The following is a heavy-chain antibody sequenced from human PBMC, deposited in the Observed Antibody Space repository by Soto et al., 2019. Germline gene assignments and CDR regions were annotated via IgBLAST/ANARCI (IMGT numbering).Heavy chain of an antibody. CDR3: ARGFPLWFDP. V-gene: IGHV6-1*01. CDR2: TYYRSKWYD. D-gene: IGHD3-3*01. J-gene: IGHJ5*02. CDR1: GDSVSSNTVA. Sequence: PSQTLSLTCAISGDSVSSNTVAWNWIRQSPSRGLEWLGRTYYRSKWYDDYAESVKSRITINPDTSKNQFSLHLNSVTLEDTAVYYCARGFPLWFDPWGQGTLVTVS.